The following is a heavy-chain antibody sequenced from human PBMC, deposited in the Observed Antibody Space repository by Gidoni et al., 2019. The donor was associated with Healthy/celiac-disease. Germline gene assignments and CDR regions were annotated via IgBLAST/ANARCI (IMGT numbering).Heavy chain of an antibody. J-gene: IGHJ6*02. Sequence: QVQLVESGGGVVQPGSSLRLSCAASGFTFSSHGMPWVRQAPGKGLEWVAVIWYDGSNKYYADSVKGRFTISRDNSKNTLYLQMNSLRAEDTAVYYCARGGRIAAAGGDYYYYGMDVWGQGTTVTVSS. CDR3: ARGGRIAAAGGDYYYYGMDV. V-gene: IGHV3-33*01. CDR1: GFTFSSHG. D-gene: IGHD6-13*01. CDR2: IWYDGSNK.